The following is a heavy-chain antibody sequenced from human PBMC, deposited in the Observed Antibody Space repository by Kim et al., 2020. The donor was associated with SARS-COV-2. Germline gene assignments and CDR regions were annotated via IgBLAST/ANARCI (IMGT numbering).Heavy chain of an antibody. J-gene: IGHJ4*02. Sequence: KYSPSFQGQVTISGDKSISTAYLQWSSLKASDTAMYYCARGTTVTTWDYWGQGTLVTVSS. D-gene: IGHD4-4*01. CDR3: ARGTTVTTWDY. V-gene: IGHV5-51*01.